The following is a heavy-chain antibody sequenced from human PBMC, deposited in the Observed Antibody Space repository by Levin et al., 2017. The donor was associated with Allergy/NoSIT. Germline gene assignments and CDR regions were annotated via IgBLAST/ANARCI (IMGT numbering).Heavy chain of an antibody. CDR1: GFTVSNYA. J-gene: IGHJ3*01. CDR3: AKDLGVGGAFHV. Sequence: GGSLRLSCVVSGFTVSNYAMSWVRQAPGKGLEWVSYITDSGGHIYYADSVKGRFTISRDNSKNTLSLQMSSLRVEDTAVYYCAKDLGVGGAFHVWGQGTMVTVSS. V-gene: IGHV3-23*01. D-gene: IGHD3-16*01. CDR2: ITDSGGHI.